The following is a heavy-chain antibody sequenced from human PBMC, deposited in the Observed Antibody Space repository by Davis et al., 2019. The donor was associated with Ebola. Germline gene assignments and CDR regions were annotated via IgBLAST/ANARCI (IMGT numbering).Heavy chain of an antibody. V-gene: IGHV3-30*04. CDR2: ISYDGSNK. CDR1: GFSFNNYA. D-gene: IGHD1-26*01. CDR3: ARDLVGSTSGGY. J-gene: IGHJ4*02. Sequence: GESLKISCAVSGFSFNNYAMHWVRQAPGKGLDWVALISYDGSNKYYADSVKGRFTISRDISKNTLYLQMNSLRTEDTAMYYCARDLVGSTSGGYWGQGTLVTVSP.